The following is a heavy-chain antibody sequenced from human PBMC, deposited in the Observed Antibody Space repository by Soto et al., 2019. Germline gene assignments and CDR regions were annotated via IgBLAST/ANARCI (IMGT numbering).Heavy chain of an antibody. J-gene: IGHJ6*03. CDR3: ARDRGVAPPVAGNTHYYYYMDV. D-gene: IGHD6-19*01. CDR2: ISAFNGNT. CDR1: GYSFTNYG. Sequence: QDQLVQSGAEVKKPGASVTVSCKASGYSFTNYGITWVRQAPGQGLEWMGWISAFNGNTHYAQKPQGRVTRTTHASTSTAYMERGSLRSDDTAVYYCARDRGVAPPVAGNTHYYYYMDVWGKGTTVIVSS. V-gene: IGHV1-18*01.